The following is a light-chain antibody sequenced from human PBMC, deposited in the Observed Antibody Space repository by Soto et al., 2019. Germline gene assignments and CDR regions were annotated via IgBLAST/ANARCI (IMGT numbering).Light chain of an antibody. CDR3: QQYNSYPLT. Sequence: DIQMTQSPSSMSASVGDRVTITCRASQGINNYLAWFQQKPVKAPKSLISAASSLQSGVPSHFSGSGSGTDFTLTISSLQPEDSATYYCQQYNSYPLTFGGGTKVEIK. CDR1: QGINNY. V-gene: IGKV1-16*02. J-gene: IGKJ4*01. CDR2: AAS.